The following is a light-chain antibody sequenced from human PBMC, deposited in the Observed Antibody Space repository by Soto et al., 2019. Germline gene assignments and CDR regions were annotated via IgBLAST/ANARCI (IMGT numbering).Light chain of an antibody. CDR1: QSVSSN. Sequence: EIGMPQSPATLSVSPGERATLSCSASQSVSSNLAWYQQKPGQAPRLLIYGASTRATGIPARFGGSGSGPDFTLTISSLQSEDFAVYYCQQYNLWPQTFGQGTNVEIK. CDR2: GAS. J-gene: IGKJ1*01. V-gene: IGKV3-15*01. CDR3: QQYNLWPQT.